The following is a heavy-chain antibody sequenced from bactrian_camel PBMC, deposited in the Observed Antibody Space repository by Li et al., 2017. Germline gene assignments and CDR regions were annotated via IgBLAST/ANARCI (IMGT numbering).Heavy chain of an antibody. J-gene: IGHJ4*01. V-gene: IGHV3S63*01. CDR3: ARGTSLLCARLRRENVNY. D-gene: IGHD3*01. CDR2: IRRDDLT. CDR1: GNPPNTAY. Sequence: HVQLVESGGGSVEAGGSLRLSCAYSGNPPNTAYMAWFRQLPGKDREGVAAIRRDDLTAYTDSVKDRFTISKDNAKNVLYLQMNSLKPEDTAMYYCARGTSLLCARLRRENVNYWGQGTQVTV.